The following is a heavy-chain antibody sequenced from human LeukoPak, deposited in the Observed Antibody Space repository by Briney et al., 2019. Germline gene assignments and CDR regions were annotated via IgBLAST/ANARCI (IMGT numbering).Heavy chain of an antibody. D-gene: IGHD6-19*01. CDR1: GGSVSSGSYY. V-gene: IGHV4-61*01. CDR3: ARVHSSGWYWFDP. Sequence: SETLSLTCTVSGGSVSSGSYYWSWIRQPPGKGLECIGYIYYSGSTNYNPSLKSRVTISVDTSKNQFSLKLSSVTAADTAVYYCARVHSSGWYWFDPWGQGTLVTVSS. J-gene: IGHJ5*02. CDR2: IYYSGST.